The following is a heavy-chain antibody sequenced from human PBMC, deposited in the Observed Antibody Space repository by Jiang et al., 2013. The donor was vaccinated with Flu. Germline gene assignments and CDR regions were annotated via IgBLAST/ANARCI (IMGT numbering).Heavy chain of an antibody. CDR1: GFSISDRF. V-gene: IGHV3-72*01. D-gene: IGHD6-19*01. J-gene: IGHJ4*02. Sequence: AGGSLRLSCVVSGFSISDRFIDWVRQAPGKGLEWVGRSRDKSRSYSTEYAPSVRGRFIVSRDDSKQSVYLEMNSLESDDTAMYYCAQLTRAGDSSFDLWGRGTLVTVSA. CDR2: SRDKSRSYST. CDR3: AQLTRAGDSSFDL.